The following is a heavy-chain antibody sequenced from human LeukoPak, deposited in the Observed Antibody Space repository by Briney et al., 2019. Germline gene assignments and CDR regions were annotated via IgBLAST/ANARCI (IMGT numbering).Heavy chain of an antibody. CDR2: INPSGGST. J-gene: IGHJ4*02. D-gene: IGHD6-6*01. Sequence: ASVKVSCKASGYTFTSYYMHWVRQAPGQGLEWMGIINPSGGSTSYAQKFQGRVTMTRDTSISTAYMELSRLRSDDTAVYYCARDPEYSSSLFYWGQGTLVTVSS. CDR3: ARDPEYSSSLFY. V-gene: IGHV1-46*01. CDR1: GYTFTSYY.